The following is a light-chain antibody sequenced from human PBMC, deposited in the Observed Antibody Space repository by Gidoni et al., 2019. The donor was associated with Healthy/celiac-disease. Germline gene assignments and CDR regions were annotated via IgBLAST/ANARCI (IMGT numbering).Light chain of an antibody. V-gene: IGKV1-33*01. CDR2: DAS. CDR3: QQYDNLPLT. CDR1: QDIINY. J-gene: IGKJ4*01. Sequence: DIQMTQSPSSLSASVGDRVTITCQASQDIINYLNWYHQKPGKAPKLLIYDASNLETGVPSRFSGSGSVTDFTFTICSLQPEDIATYYCQQYDNLPLTFGGGTKVEIK.